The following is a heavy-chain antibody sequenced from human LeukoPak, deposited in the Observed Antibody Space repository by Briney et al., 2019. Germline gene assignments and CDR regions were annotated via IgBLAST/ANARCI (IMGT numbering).Heavy chain of an antibody. CDR3: ARAGGAYYYDSSGYYY. J-gene: IGHJ4*02. Sequence: GGSLRLSCAASGFTVSSNYMSWVRQAPGKGLEWVAAIWFDGSNRYYADSVKGRFTISRDNSKNTLYLQMNSLRAEDTAVYYCARAGGAYYYDSSGYYYWGQGTLVTVSS. V-gene: IGHV3-33*08. D-gene: IGHD3-22*01. CDR2: IWFDGSNR. CDR1: GFTVSSNY.